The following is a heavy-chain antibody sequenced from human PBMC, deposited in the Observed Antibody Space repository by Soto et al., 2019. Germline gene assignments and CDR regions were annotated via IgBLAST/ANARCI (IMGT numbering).Heavy chain of an antibody. D-gene: IGHD2-15*01. Sequence: GGSLRLSCAASGFTSSSYAMGWVRQGPGEGLEWVAVVSIGGSTHYADSVRGRFTISRDNSKNTLSLQMNSLTAEDTAVYFCAKRRGAGGHFDYWGQGALVTVSS. CDR1: GFTSSSYA. CDR3: AKRRGAGGHFDY. CDR2: VSIGGST. V-gene: IGHV3-23*01. J-gene: IGHJ4*02.